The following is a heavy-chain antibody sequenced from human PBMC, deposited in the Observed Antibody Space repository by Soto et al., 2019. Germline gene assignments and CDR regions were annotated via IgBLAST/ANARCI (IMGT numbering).Heavy chain of an antibody. CDR1: GGSISSYY. D-gene: IGHD5-12*01. Sequence: QVQLQESGPGLVKPSETLSLTCTVSGGSISSYYWSWIRQPPGKGLEWIGYIYYSGSTNYNPSLKSRVTISVDTSKNQFSLKLSAGTAADTAVYYCARGRRPDGYNNWGQGTLVTVSS. V-gene: IGHV4-59*01. J-gene: IGHJ4*02. CDR3: ARGRRPDGYNN. CDR2: IYYSGST.